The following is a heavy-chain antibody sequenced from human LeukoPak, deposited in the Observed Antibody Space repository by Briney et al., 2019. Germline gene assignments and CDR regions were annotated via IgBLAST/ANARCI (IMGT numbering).Heavy chain of an antibody. Sequence: GGSLRLSCAASGFTFSSYGMHWVRQAPGKGLEWVAVIRNAENSKYYADSVKGRFTISRDNSKNTLYLHMDSLRAEDTAVYYCAKDRGYNFKHFDYWGQGTLVTVSS. V-gene: IGHV3-30*02. CDR2: IRNAENSK. J-gene: IGHJ4*02. D-gene: IGHD5-24*01. CDR3: AKDRGYNFKHFDY. CDR1: GFTFSSYG.